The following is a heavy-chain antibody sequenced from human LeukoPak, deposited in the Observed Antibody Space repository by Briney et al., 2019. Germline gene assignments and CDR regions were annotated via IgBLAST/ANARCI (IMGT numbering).Heavy chain of an antibody. J-gene: IGHJ1*01. CDR3: ARDVRVYSSSSPPGY. CDR1: GFTFDDYG. V-gene: IGHV3-20*04. Sequence: GGSLRLSCAASGFTFDDYGMSWVRRAPGKGLEWVSGINWNGGSTGYADSVKGRFTISRDNAKNSLYLQMNSLRAEDTALYYCARDVRVYSSSSPPGYWGQGTLVTVSS. D-gene: IGHD6-6*01. CDR2: INWNGGST.